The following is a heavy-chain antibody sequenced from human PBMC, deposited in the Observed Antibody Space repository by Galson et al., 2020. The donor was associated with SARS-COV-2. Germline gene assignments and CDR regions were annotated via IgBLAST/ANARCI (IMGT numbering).Heavy chain of an antibody. Sequence: GESRRLSSRAAAFTISNAWMNWVRQPPEKGLEWDGRIRSKEARGTPDYAAPEKGRFAISRDDSENTLFLQMDSLKIEDTAVYYCTTESLGFGDLSTGGAFDIWGQGTVVTVSS. CDR2: IRSKEARGTP. D-gene: IGHD3-10*01. CDR3: TTESLGFGDLSTGGAFDI. V-gene: IGHV3-15*01. J-gene: IGHJ3*02. CDR1: AFTISNAW.